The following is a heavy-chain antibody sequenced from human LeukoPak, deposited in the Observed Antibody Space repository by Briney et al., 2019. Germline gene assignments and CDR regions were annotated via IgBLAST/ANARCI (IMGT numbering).Heavy chain of an antibody. CDR3: ARVSGSGIGEYDY. CDR1: GFTFSSYA. CDR2: ISGSGGST. J-gene: IGHJ4*02. D-gene: IGHD3-10*01. Sequence: GGSLRLSCAASGFTFSSYAMNWVRQAPGKGLEWVSAISGSGGSTYYADSVKGRFTISRDNSKNTLYLQMNSLRAEDTAVYYCARVSGSGIGEYDYWGQGTLVTVSS. V-gene: IGHV3-23*01.